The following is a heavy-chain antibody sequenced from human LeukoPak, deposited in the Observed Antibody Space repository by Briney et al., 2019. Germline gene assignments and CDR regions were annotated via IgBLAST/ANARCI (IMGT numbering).Heavy chain of an antibody. V-gene: IGHV3-11*04. CDR1: GFTFSDYY. D-gene: IGHD3-10*01. CDR2: ISSSGSTI. CDR3: ARYGSGSYYISTDIDY. Sequence: GGSLRLSCAASGFTFSDYYMSWIRQAPGKGLEWVSYISSSGSTIYYADSVKGRFTISRDNAKNSLYLQMNSLRAEDTAVYYCARYGSGSYYISTDIDYWGQGTLVTVSS. J-gene: IGHJ4*02.